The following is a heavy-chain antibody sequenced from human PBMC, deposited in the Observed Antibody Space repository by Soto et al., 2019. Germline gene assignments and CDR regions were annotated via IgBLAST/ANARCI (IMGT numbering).Heavy chain of an antibody. CDR1: SGSMWIYV. V-gene: IGHV4-59*07. J-gene: IGHJ4*02. CDR3: ARGRRYCCDNTGPFYFEH. CDR2: IYYNGIT. Sequence: SGTLSLRCAACSGSMWIYVGGVIRQPPGNELEWIAYIYYNGITNYNPSLKSRVTISVDTSKNQFSLTLTSVTAADTAVYYCARGRRYCCDNTGPFYFEHRGQATLGTVSS. D-gene: IGHD3-22*01.